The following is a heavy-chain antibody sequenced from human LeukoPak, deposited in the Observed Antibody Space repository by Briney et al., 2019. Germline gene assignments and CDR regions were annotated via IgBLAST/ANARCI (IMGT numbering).Heavy chain of an antibody. CDR2: INPSGGST. Sequence: ASVKVSCEASGYTFTSYYMHWVRQAPGQGLEWMGIINPSGGSTSYAQKFQGRVTMTRDTSTSTVYMELSSLRSEDTAVYYCARVKPDYYYYYGMDVWGQGTTVTVSS. V-gene: IGHV1-46*01. CDR3: ARVKPDYYYYYGMDV. J-gene: IGHJ6*02. D-gene: IGHD1-14*01. CDR1: GYTFTSYY.